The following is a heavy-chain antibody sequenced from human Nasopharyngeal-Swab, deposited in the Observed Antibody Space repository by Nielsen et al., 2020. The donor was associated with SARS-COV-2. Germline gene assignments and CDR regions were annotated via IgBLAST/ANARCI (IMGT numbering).Heavy chain of an antibody. CDR2: INPNSGGT. CDR3: ARSALGYCSSTSCYPLYYYYMDV. V-gene: IGHV1-2*06. CDR1: GYTFTRYY. J-gene: IGHJ6*03. D-gene: IGHD2-2*01. Sequence: ASVKVSCKASGYTFTRYYMHWVRQAPGQGLEWMGRINPNSGGTNYAQKFQGRVTMTRDTSISTAYMELSRMRSDDTAVYYCARSALGYCSSTSCYPLYYYYMDVWGKGTTVTVSS.